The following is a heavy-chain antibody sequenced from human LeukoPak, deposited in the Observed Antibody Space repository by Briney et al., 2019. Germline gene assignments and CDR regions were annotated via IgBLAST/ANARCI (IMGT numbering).Heavy chain of an antibody. V-gene: IGHV3-74*01. D-gene: IGHD1-26*01. J-gene: IGHJ4*02. Sequence: PGGSLRLSCAASGFIVSSNYMTWVRQAPGKGLVWVSRINSDGSSTSYADSVKGRFTISRDNAKNTLYLQMNSLRAEDTAVYYCAKDTRYSGSYYFVFDYWGQGTLVTVSS. CDR1: GFIVSSNY. CDR2: INSDGSST. CDR3: AKDTRYSGSYYFVFDY.